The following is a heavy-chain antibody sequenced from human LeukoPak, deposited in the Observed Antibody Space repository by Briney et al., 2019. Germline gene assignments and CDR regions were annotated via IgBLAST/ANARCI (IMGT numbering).Heavy chain of an antibody. Sequence: AGGSLRLSCAASGFTFSSHSMNWVRQAPGKGLEWVSYITSGSTTIYYADSVKGRFTISRDNAKNSLYLQMSSLRAEDTAVYHCARGVAAPWACDIWGQGTVVTVSS. CDR3: ARGVAAPWACDI. D-gene: IGHD2-15*01. CDR1: GFTFSSHS. V-gene: IGHV3-48*01. J-gene: IGHJ3*02. CDR2: ITSGSTTI.